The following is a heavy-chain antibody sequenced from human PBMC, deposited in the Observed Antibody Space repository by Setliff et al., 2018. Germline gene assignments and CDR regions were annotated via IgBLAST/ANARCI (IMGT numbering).Heavy chain of an antibody. D-gene: IGHD2-2*01. J-gene: IGHJ4*02. Sequence: GASVKVSCKASGYSFTSYYIHWVRQAPGQGLEWMGWIAVYTGKTYSAQKFQGRLTMTTDKSTNMAYLDLRGLRLDDTAIYYCSRLVRFCTKISCQRLLGDDYWGQGALVTVSS. CDR3: SRLVRFCTKISCQRLLGDDY. CDR1: GYSFTSYY. V-gene: IGHV1-18*04. CDR2: IAVYTGKT.